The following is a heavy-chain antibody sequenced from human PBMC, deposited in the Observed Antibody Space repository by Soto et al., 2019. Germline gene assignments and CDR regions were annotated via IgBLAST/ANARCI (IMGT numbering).Heavy chain of an antibody. CDR3: AKVGHVSEHSSGGSCYRLQYYFDY. J-gene: IGHJ4*02. CDR1: GFTFSSYA. CDR2: ISGSGGST. V-gene: IGHV3-23*01. Sequence: EVQLLESGGGLVQPGGSLRLSCAASGFTFSSYAMSWVRQAPGKGLEWVSAISGSGGSTYYADSVKGRFTISRDNSKNTLYLQMNSLRAEDTAVYYCAKVGHVSEHSSGGSCYRLQYYFDYWGQGTLVTVSS. D-gene: IGHD2-15*01.